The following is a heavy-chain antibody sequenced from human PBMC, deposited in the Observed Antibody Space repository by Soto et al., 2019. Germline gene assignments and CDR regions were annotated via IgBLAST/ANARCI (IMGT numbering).Heavy chain of an antibody. CDR1: GFTFSSYA. CDR2: ISGSGGST. V-gene: IGHV3-23*01. D-gene: IGHD1-26*01. J-gene: IGHJ6*02. CDR3: AKWDRDYYYYGMDV. Sequence: SLRLSCAASGFTFSSYAMSWVRQAPGKGLGWVSAISGSGGSTYYADSVKGRFTISRDNSKNTLYLQMNSLRAEDTAVYYCAKWDRDYYYYGMDVWGQGTTVTVSS.